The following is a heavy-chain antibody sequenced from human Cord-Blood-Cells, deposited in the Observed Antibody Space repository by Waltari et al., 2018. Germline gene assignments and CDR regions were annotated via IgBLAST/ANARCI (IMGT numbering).Heavy chain of an antibody. D-gene: IGHD1-26*01. J-gene: IGHJ6*02. CDR1: GFTFSSYS. CDR3: ARDLSGATRYYGMDV. Sequence: EVQLVESGGGLVKPGGSLRLSCAASGFTFSSYSMNWVRQAPGKGLEWVSSIGSSSSYIYYADSVKGRFTISRDNAKNSLYLQMNSLRAEDTAVYYCARDLSGATRYYGMDVWGQGTTVTVSS. V-gene: IGHV3-21*01. CDR2: IGSSSSYI.